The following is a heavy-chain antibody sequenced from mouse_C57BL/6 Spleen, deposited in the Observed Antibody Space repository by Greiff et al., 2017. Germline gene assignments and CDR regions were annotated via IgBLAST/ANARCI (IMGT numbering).Heavy chain of an antibody. Sequence: QVHVKQPGAELVKPGASVKVSCKASGYTFTSYWMHWVKQRPGQGLEWIGRIHPSDSDTNYNQKFKGKATLTVDKSTSTAYMQRSSLTSEDSAVYYCAIGIYYDYVWFAYWGQGTLVTVSA. V-gene: IGHV1-74*01. CDR3: AIGIYYDYVWFAY. J-gene: IGHJ3*01. D-gene: IGHD2-4*01. CDR2: IHPSDSDT. CDR1: GYTFTSYW.